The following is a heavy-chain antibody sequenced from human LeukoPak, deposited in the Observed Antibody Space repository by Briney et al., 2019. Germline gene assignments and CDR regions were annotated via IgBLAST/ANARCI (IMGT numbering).Heavy chain of an antibody. V-gene: IGHV3-30*18. J-gene: IGHJ4*02. CDR3: AKEIAVADQFDY. D-gene: IGHD6-19*01. CDR1: GFTFSSYA. Sequence: GGSLRLSCAASGFTFSSYAMSWVRQAPGKGLEWVAVISYDGNNKYYADSVKGRFTISRDNSKNTLYLQMNSLRAEDTAVFYCAKEIAVADQFDYWGQGTLVTVSS. CDR2: ISYDGNNK.